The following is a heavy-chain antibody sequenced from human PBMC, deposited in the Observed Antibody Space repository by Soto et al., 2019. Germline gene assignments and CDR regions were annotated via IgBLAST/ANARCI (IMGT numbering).Heavy chain of an antibody. D-gene: IGHD6-13*01. CDR3: ARHPERIAKIGWSDP. J-gene: IGHJ5*02. Sequence: AGSLRLSCAGSGFTFNNYWMSWARQAPGKGLEWVANISSSSSNIYYADSVKGRFTISRDNAKNSLYLQMNSLRAEVTAVYYCARHPERIAKIGWSDPWGQGTLVTVST. CDR1: GFTFNNYW. V-gene: IGHV3-48*01. CDR2: ISSSSSNI.